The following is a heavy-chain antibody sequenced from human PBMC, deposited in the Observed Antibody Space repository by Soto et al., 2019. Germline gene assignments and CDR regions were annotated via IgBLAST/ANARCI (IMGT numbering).Heavy chain of an antibody. CDR3: AREIMTSWFDS. Sequence: QVQLVQSGAEVKKPGSAIKVSCKTFGGTFGTNAISWVRQAPGQGPEWMGGILPIFGAASYAQRFKGRLSITADKSTNTAYLELSELRSEVTATYYCAREIMTSWFDSWGQGTLVTISS. J-gene: IGHJ5*01. CDR2: ILPIFGAA. D-gene: IGHD2-2*01. CDR1: GGTFGTNA. V-gene: IGHV1-69*06.